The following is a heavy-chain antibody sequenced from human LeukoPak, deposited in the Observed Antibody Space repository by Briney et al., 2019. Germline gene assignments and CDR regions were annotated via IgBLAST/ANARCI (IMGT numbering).Heavy chain of an antibody. D-gene: IGHD4-17*01. V-gene: IGHV4-39*07. Sequence: PSETLSLTCTVSGGSITSGSYYWGWIRQPQGKGLEWIGTIYYSGSTNYNPSLKSRVTISVDTSKNQFSLKLSSVTAADTAVYYCARGADYGDYYFDYWGQGALVTVSS. CDR2: IYYSGST. CDR1: GGSITSGSYY. CDR3: ARGADYGDYYFDY. J-gene: IGHJ4*02.